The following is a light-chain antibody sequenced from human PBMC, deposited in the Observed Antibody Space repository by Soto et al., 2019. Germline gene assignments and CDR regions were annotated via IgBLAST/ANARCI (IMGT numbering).Light chain of an antibody. Sequence: SPATLSGSPVERATLSCRASQSISSSYLAWYQQRPGQAPRLLIYGASSRATGIPDRFSGSGSGTEFTLTISSLEPEDFAVYYCQQYGSSSCTFGQGPKVDIK. V-gene: IGKV3-20*01. CDR2: GAS. CDR3: QQYGSSSCT. CDR1: QSISSSY. J-gene: IGKJ1*01.